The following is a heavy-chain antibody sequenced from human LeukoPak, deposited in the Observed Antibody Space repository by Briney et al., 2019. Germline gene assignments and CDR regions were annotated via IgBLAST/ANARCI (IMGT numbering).Heavy chain of an antibody. D-gene: IGHD2-2*02. CDR1: GFTFGDYA. CDR3: TRGQGRGYCSSTSCYTAQYYFDY. V-gene: IGHV3-49*03. CDR2: IRSKAYGGTT. Sequence: GGSLRLSCTASGFTFGDYAMSWFRQAPGKGLEWVGFIRSKAYGGTTEYAASVKGRFTISRDDSKSIAYLQMNSLKTEDTAVYYCTRGQGRGYCSSTSCYTAQYYFDYWGQGTLVTVSS. J-gene: IGHJ4*02.